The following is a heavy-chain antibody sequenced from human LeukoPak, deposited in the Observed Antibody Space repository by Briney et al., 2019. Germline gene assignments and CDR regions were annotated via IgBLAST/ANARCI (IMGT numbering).Heavy chain of an antibody. CDR1: GGSISSSSYY. Sequence: PSETLSLTCTVSGGSISSSSYYWGWIRQPPGKGLEWIGNIYYSGSTYYDPSLKSRVTISVDTSKNQFSLKVSSVTAADSAVYYCARSAAATFDYWGQGTLVTVSS. J-gene: IGHJ4*02. D-gene: IGHD6-13*01. CDR2: IYYSGST. CDR3: ARSAAATFDY. V-gene: IGHV4-39*01.